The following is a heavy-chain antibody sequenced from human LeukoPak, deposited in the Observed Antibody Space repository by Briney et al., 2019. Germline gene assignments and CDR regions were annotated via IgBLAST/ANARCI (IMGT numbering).Heavy chain of an antibody. Sequence: GGSLRLSCAASGFTVSNSNMTWVRQAPGKGLEWVSFIYPAGTTSYADTVKGRFTISRDSSKNTLHLQMNSLRADDTAVYYCAREQAYWFGPWGQGSLVTVSS. CDR2: IYPAGTT. J-gene: IGHJ5*02. CDR1: GFTVSNSN. CDR3: AREQAYWFGP. V-gene: IGHV3-53*01.